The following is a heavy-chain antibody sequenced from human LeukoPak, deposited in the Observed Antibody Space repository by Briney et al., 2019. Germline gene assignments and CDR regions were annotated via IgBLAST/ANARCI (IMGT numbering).Heavy chain of an antibody. J-gene: IGHJ4*02. CDR3: ARGGQWLEYYFDY. V-gene: IGHV4-39*02. CDR2: IYYSGST. Sequence: SETLSLTCTVSGGSISSNSYYWGWIRQPPGKGLEWIGSIYYSGSTYYNPSLKSRVTISVDTSKNQFSLKLSSVTAADTAVYYCARGGQWLEYYFDYWGQGTLVTVSS. D-gene: IGHD6-19*01. CDR1: GGSISSNSYY.